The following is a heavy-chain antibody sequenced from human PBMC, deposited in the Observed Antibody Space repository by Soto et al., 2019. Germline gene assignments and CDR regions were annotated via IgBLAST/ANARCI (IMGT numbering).Heavy chain of an antibody. J-gene: IGHJ5*02. V-gene: IGHV3-23*01. CDR2: ISGSGGNT. D-gene: IGHD1-1*01. CDR1: GFTFSRYA. CDR3: AKAADTTGTPLDP. Sequence: HPGGSLRLSCAASGFTFSRYAMSWVRQAPGKGPEWVSGISGSGGNTYYADSVGGRFTISRDNSKNTLYLQMNSLRAEDTAVYYCAKAADTTGTPLDPWGQGTLVTVSS.